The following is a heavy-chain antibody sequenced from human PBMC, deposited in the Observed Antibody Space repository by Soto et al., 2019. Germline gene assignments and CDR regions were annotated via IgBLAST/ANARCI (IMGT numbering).Heavy chain of an antibody. D-gene: IGHD3-16*01. CDR3: ATTPALMYNWLDP. J-gene: IGHJ5*02. CDR2: ISGSGGNT. CDR1: GFTFIIYA. Sequence: SLRLSCAASGFTFIIYAMSLVLGAPGKGLEWVSAISGSGGNTYYADSVKGRLTIYRDNSKNKLYLQMNSLRAEDKAVYYCATTPALMYNWLDPWGQGTLVTVSS. V-gene: IGHV3-23*01.